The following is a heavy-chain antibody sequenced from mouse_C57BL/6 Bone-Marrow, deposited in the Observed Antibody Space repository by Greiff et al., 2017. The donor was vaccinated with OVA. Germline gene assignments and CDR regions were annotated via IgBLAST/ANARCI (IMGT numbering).Heavy chain of an antibody. Sequence: EVQLQQSGPELVKPGASVKISCKASGYSFTGYYMNWVKQSPEKSLEWIGEINPSTGGTTYNQKFKAKATLTVDKSSSTAYMQLKSLTSEDSAVYYCARSSWDNFDYWGQGTTLTVSS. V-gene: IGHV1-42*01. CDR2: INPSTGGT. CDR1: GYSFTGYY. CDR3: ARSSWDNFDY. J-gene: IGHJ2*01. D-gene: IGHD4-1*01.